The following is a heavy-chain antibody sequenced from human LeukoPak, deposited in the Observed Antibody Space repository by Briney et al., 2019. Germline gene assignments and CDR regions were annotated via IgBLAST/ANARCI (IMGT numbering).Heavy chain of an antibody. D-gene: IGHD4-17*01. CDR2: INQDGSEN. J-gene: IGHJ4*02. V-gene: IGHV3-7*01. Sequence: GGSLRLSCAASGFTFSSYWMSWVRQSPGKGLEWVANINQDGSENHYVDSVKGRFTISRDNAKNSLYLQMNSLRAEDTAVYYCARDAYGGTCFDYWGQGTLVTVSS. CDR3: ARDAYGGTCFDY. CDR1: GFTFSSYW.